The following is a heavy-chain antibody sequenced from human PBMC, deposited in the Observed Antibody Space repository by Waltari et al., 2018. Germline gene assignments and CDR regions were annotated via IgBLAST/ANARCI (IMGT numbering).Heavy chain of an antibody. V-gene: IGHV1-69*12. CDR2: IIPYLGTP. Sequence: QVQLLQSGAEVKKHGSSVRVSCKASGDTFSTYTFAWVRQAPGQGLEWVGGIIPYLGTPNYARDFQGRVTITADESTRTAYMELSSLRSEDTAIYYCARTKGAMGSQYFFDYWGQGTLVTVSS. J-gene: IGHJ4*02. CDR3: ARTKGAMGSQYFFDY. D-gene: IGHD5-18*01. CDR1: GDTFSTYT.